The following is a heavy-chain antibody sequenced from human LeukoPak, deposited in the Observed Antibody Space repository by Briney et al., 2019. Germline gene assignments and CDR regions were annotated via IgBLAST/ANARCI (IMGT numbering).Heavy chain of an antibody. V-gene: IGHV1-46*01. J-gene: IGHJ5*02. CDR2: INPRDTST. Sequence: ASVNVSCKASGYSFTSHYMHWLRQAPGQGLEWMGLINPRDTSTIYAEKFQGRIIMTRDMSTTTDYMELSSLKSDDTAVYYCARDNSIHERGWWFDPWGQGTLVTVSS. CDR3: ARDNSIHERGWWFDP. CDR1: GYSFTSHY. D-gene: IGHD4-23*01.